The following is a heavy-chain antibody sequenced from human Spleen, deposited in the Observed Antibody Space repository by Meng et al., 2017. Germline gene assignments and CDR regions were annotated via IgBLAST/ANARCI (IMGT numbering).Heavy chain of an antibody. CDR1: GGSIGSSHYY. D-gene: IGHD4-11*01. J-gene: IGHJ4*02. Sequence: SETLSLTCTVSGGSIGSSHYYWSWIRQPPGKGLEWIGEINHSGSTNYNPSLESRATISVDTSQNNLSLKLSSVTAADSAVYYCARGPTTMAHDFDYWGQGTLVTVSS. CDR2: INHSGST. V-gene: IGHV4-39*02. CDR3: ARGPTTMAHDFDY.